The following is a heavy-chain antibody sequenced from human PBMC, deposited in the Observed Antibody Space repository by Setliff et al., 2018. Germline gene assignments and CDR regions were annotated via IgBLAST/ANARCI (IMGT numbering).Heavy chain of an antibody. J-gene: IGHJ3*01. CDR2: IYTSGST. D-gene: IGHD1-26*01. V-gene: IGHV4-30-4*08. CDR1: GDSISSGDCF. Sequence: LSLTCTVSGDSISSGDCFWSWIRQPPGKGLEWIGRIYTSGSTNYNPSLKSRVTMSVDTSKNQFSLHLTSVTAADTAVYYCAREVGTSTSSDAFDVWGQGMMVT. CDR3: AREVGTSTSSDAFDV.